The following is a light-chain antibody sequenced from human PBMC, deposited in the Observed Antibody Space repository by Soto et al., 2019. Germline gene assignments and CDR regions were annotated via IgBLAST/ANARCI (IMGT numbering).Light chain of an antibody. V-gene: IGKV1-5*01. CDR2: DAS. CDR1: QSVSRW. Sequence: DIQMTQSPSILSASVGDSVTITCRASQSVSRWLAWYQQKPGKAPKLLIYDASSLNSGVPSRFSGSQSGTEFTLTITSLLPDDFATYFCQQYSSYSLPTFGGGTKVDNK. CDR3: QQYSSYSLPT. J-gene: IGKJ4*01.